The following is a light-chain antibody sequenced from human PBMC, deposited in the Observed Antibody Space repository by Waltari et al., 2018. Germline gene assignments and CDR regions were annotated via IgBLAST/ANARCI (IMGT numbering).Light chain of an antibody. CDR3: QQYRSLPLT. CDR2: SVS. Sequence: DIQLTQTTSSLSASVGVRRTITCPASQDTGESLNWFQHKPGAPPELLIYSVSRLDYGVPSRFTGSRSGTNYSFSITNLQPDDIATYFCQQYRSLPLTFGQGTK. J-gene: IGKJ2*01. CDR1: QDTGES. V-gene: IGKV1-33*01.